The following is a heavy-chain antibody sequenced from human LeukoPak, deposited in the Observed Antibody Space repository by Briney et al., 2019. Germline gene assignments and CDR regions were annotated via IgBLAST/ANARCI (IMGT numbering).Heavy chain of an antibody. CDR3: TKDQHVAAAAYYFDP. CDR1: GFTFSRYG. V-gene: IGHV3-30*18. D-gene: IGHD6-13*01. J-gene: IGHJ4*02. CDR2: ISSDGNDN. Sequence: GGSLRLSCAASGFTFSRYGLHWVRQAPAKGLERVAVISSDGNDNKFADSVNGRFTISRDNYKNTLSLQMTSLRADDTAVYYCTKDQHVAAAAYYFDPWGQGTLVTVSS.